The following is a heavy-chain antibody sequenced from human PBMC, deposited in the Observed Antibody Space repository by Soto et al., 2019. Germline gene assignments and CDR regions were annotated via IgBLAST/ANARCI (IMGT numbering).Heavy chain of an antibody. V-gene: IGHV4-4*07. CDR2: LYSSGNT. CDR3: ARGPYGSGRYVIGS. CDR1: GASITSYG. J-gene: IGHJ4*02. Sequence: PSETLSLPCTVSGASITSYGWSWVRQPAGKGLEWIGRLYSSGNTDYNPSFKSRLTMSAETARSQFSLRLSSVTPADTAASSCARGPYGSGRYVIGSWGEGTLVTVS. D-gene: IGHD2-15*01.